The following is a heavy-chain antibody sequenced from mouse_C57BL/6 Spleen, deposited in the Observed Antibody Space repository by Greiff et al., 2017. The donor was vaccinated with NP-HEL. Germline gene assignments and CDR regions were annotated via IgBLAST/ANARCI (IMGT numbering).Heavy chain of an antibody. CDR2: ISDGGSYT. CDR3: ARDGYWGYFDV. V-gene: IGHV5-4*01. D-gene: IGHD2-3*01. Sequence: EVQGVESGGGLVKPGGSLKLSCAASGFTFSSYAMSWVRQTPEKRLEWVATISDGGSYTYYPDNVKGRFTISRDNAKNNLYLQMSHLKSEDTAMYYCARDGYWGYFDVWGTGTTVTVSS. J-gene: IGHJ1*03. CDR1: GFTFSSYA.